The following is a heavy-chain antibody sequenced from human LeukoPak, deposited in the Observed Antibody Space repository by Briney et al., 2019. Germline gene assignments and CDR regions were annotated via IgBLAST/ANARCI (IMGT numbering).Heavy chain of an antibody. CDR3: ARCEYYYDSSGYYGYYYYMDV. D-gene: IGHD3-22*01. V-gene: IGHV4-61*02. CDR2: IYTSGST. CDR1: GGSISSGSYY. Sequence: PSETLSLTCTVSGGSISSGSYYWSWIRQPAGKGLEWIGRIYTSGSTNYNPSLKSRVTISVDTSKNQFSLKLSSVTAADTAVYYCARCEYYYDSSGYYGYYYYMDVWGKGTTVTVSS. J-gene: IGHJ6*03.